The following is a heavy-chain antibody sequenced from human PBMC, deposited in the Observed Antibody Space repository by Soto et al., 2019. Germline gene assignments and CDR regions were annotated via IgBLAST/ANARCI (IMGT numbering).Heavy chain of an antibody. CDR2: IYYSGST. CDR1: GGSVSSGDYY. D-gene: IGHD3-10*01. J-gene: IGHJ5*02. CDR3: VRGYYVSRGNWFDP. Sequence: SETLSLTCTVSGGSVSSGDYYWNWLRQSPGKGLEWIGNIYYSGSTYYNPSLKRRVIISADTSKNHSSLRLTSVTAADTAVYYGVRGYYVSRGNWFDPWGQGTQVTVSS. V-gene: IGHV4-30-4*01.